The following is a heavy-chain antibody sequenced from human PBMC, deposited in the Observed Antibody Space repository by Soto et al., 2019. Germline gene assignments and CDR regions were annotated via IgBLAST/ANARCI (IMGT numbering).Heavy chain of an antibody. CDR1: GFTFSSYA. J-gene: IGHJ4*02. CDR3: AKLSSMIVVDPFDY. V-gene: IGHV3-23*01. D-gene: IGHD3-22*01. CDR2: MSGSGGST. Sequence: GGSLRLSCAASGFTFSSYAMSWVRQAPGKGLEWVAAMSGSGGSTYNADSVKGRFTISRDNSKNTLYLQMNSLRAEDTAVYHCAKLSSMIVVDPFDYWGQGTLVTVSS.